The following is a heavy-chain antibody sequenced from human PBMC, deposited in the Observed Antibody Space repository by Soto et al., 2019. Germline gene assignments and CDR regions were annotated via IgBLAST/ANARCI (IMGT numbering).Heavy chain of an antibody. CDR1: GGSVSSGAYY. CDR3: ARDWYKVYP. J-gene: IGHJ5*02. Sequence: SETLSLTCTVSGGSVSSGAYYWSWIRQHPGKGLEWIGYISYIGSTYYNPSLKSRATISVDTSKNHFSLKLSSVTAADTAVYYCARDWYKVYPWGQGTLVTVAS. V-gene: IGHV4-31*03. CDR2: ISYIGST. D-gene: IGHD1-20*01.